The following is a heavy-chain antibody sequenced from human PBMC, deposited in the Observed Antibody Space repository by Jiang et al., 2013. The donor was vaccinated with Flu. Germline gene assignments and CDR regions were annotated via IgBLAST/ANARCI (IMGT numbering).Heavy chain of an antibody. D-gene: IGHD3-10*01. J-gene: IGHJ4*02. Sequence: PGLVKPSQTLSLTCTVSGGSISSGDYYWSWIRQHPGKGLEWLGYIHYSGNTYYNPSLKSRLTVSVDTSQNQFSLRLSSLTAADTALYYCARGTYYYGSGSYYFDCWGQGTLVTV. CDR3: ARGTYYYGSGSYYFDC. CDR1: GGSISSGDYY. V-gene: IGHV4-31*03. CDR2: IHYSGNT.